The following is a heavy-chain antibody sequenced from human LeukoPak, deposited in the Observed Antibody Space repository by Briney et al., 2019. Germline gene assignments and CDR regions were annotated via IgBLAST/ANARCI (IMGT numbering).Heavy chain of an antibody. Sequence: PSETLSLTCTVSGGSISSYYWSWIRQPAGTALEWIGRIYTSGTITYNPSLKSRVTMSVDTSKNQFSLKLSSVTAADTAVYYCARDVRGVIDYWGQGTLVTVSS. V-gene: IGHV4-4*07. D-gene: IGHD3-10*02. CDR2: IYTSGTI. J-gene: IGHJ4*02. CDR3: ARDVRGVIDY. CDR1: GGSISSYY.